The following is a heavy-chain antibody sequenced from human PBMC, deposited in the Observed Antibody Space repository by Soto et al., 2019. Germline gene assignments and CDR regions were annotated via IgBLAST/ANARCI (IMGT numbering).Heavy chain of an antibody. D-gene: IGHD3-9*01. J-gene: IGHJ4*02. V-gene: IGHV4-31*03. CDR2: IYYSGST. CDR1: GGSISSGGYY. CDR3: ASNILTGYHTPNADY. Sequence: SETLSLTCTVSGGSISSGGYYLSWIRQHPGKGLEWIGYIYYSGSTYYNPSLKSRVTISVDTSKNQFSLKLSSVTAADTAVYYCASNILTGYHTPNADYWGQGTLVTVSS.